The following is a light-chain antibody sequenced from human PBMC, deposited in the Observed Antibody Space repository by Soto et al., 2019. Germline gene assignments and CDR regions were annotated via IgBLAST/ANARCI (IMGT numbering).Light chain of an antibody. J-gene: IGLJ1*01. Sequence: QSVLTQPASVSGSPGQSITISCTGTSSDFGGYNYVSWYQQHPGKAPKLMIYDVSNWPSGVSNRFSGSKSGNTASLTISGLQAEDEADYYCSSYTSSSTLDVFGTGTKVTVL. CDR1: SSDFGGYNY. CDR2: DVS. V-gene: IGLV2-14*01. CDR3: SSYTSSSTLDV.